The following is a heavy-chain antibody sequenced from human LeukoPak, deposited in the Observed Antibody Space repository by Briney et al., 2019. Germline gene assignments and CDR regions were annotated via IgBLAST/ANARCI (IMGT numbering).Heavy chain of an antibody. V-gene: IGHV3-30*02. CDR2: IRYDGSNK. CDR3: AKTPSSAKPYDILTGYYHYYYYMDV. J-gene: IGHJ6*03. D-gene: IGHD3-9*01. CDR1: GFAFSNYG. Sequence: GGSLRLSCAASGFAFSNYGIYWVRQAPGKGLEWVAFIRYDGSNKYYADSVKGRFTISRDNSKNTLYLQMNSLRAEDTAVYYCAKTPSSAKPYDILTGYYHYYYYMDVWGKGTTVTISS.